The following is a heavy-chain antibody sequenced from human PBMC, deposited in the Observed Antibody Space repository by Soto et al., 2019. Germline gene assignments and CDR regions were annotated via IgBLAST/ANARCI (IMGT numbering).Heavy chain of an antibody. CDR2: ISSIGSTI. CDR1: GFTISDFS. Sequence: QVQLVESGGGLLKPGGSLRLSCAASGFTISDFSMSWIRQGPGKGLEWVAYISSIGSTIYYADSVKGRFTISRDNAKNSLYLQMNSLRAEVTAVYYCARDSSQQWGQVTLVTVSS. J-gene: IGHJ4*02. V-gene: IGHV3-11*01. CDR3: ARDSSQQ. D-gene: IGHD2-2*01.